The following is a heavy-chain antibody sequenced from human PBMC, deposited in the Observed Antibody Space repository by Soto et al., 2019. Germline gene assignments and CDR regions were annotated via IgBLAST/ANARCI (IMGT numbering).Heavy chain of an antibody. CDR2: ISLDGRVV. J-gene: IGHJ5*02. D-gene: IGHD3-16*01. Sequence: GGSLSLSCAASGFPFTNYWLNWVCKPQGKGMMWVSRISLDGRVVAYADAVEGRFTVSRDNAKNTLYLQRHSLRAEDPAMYYCARLGQILTLAPSDFDPWGQGTLVTVSS. CDR3: ARLGQILTLAPSDFDP. V-gene: IGHV3-74*01. CDR1: GFPFTNYW.